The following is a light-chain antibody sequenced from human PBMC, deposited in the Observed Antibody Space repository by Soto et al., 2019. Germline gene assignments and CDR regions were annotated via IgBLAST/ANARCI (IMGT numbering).Light chain of an antibody. V-gene: IGLV1-51*01. CDR2: DDN. J-gene: IGLJ1*01. CDR3: GSWDSSNNLV. Sequence: QSVLTQPPSVSAAPGQKVTISCSGSSSNIGGNSVSWYQQLPGTAPKLLIYDDNKRPSGIPDRFSGSKSGTSATLGITGFQTGDEADYYCGSWDSSNNLVFGTGTKVTVL. CDR1: SSNIGGNS.